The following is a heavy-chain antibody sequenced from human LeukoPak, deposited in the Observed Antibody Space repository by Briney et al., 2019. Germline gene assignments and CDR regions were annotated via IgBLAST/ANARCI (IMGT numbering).Heavy chain of an antibody. V-gene: IGHV1-2*06. D-gene: IGHD3-22*01. CDR3: ARAADSGSTYYFDY. CDR1: GYTFTGYY. Sequence: ASVKVSCKAPGYTFTGYYMHWVRQAPGQGLEWMGRINPNSGGTNYAQKFQGRVTMTRDTSISTAYMELSRLRSDDTAVYYCARAADSGSTYYFDYWGQGTLVTVSS. CDR2: INPNSGGT. J-gene: IGHJ4*02.